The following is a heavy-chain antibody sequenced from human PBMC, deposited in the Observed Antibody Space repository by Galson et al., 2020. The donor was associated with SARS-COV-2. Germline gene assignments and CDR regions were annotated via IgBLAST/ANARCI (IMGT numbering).Heavy chain of an antibody. D-gene: IGHD3-16*01. Sequence: GESLKISCAASGFTFSSYAMHWVRQAPGKGLEWVAVISYDGSNKYYADSVKGRFTISRDNSKNTLYLQMNSLRAEDTAVYYCAREEFYDYVWGSYGLFDYWGQGTLVTVSS. J-gene: IGHJ4*02. V-gene: IGHV3-30-3*01. CDR1: GFTFSSYA. CDR3: AREEFYDYVWGSYGLFDY. CDR2: ISYDGSNK.